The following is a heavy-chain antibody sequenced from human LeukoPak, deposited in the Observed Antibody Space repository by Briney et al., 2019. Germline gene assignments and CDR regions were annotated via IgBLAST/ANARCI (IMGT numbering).Heavy chain of an antibody. V-gene: IGHV3-23*01. CDR2: ISASGTSS. D-gene: IGHD3-10*01. CDR1: GFTFSNYA. CDR3: AKSSGTYHMFDS. Sequence: GGSLRLSCAASGFTFSNYAMNWVRQAPGKGLEGVSIISASGTSSHYADSVKGRFTISRDSSKSTVYVQMNSLRAEDTAIYYCAKSSGTYHMFDSWGQGTLVTVSS. J-gene: IGHJ4*02.